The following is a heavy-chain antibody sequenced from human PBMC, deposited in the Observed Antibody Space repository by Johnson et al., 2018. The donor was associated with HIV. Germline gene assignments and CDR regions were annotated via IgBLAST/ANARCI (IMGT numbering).Heavy chain of an antibody. V-gene: IGHV3-66*01. D-gene: IGHD1-26*01. CDR2: IYSGGST. J-gene: IGHJ3*02. CDR1: GFTVSNNY. Sequence: EVQLVESGGGVVRPGGSLRLSCAASGFTVSNNYMSWVRQAPGKGLEWVSLIYSGGSTYYANSVKGRFTISRDNSKNTLYLQMGSLRAEDMAVYYCAREGVGVNAFDIWGQGTMVTVSS. CDR3: AREGVGVNAFDI.